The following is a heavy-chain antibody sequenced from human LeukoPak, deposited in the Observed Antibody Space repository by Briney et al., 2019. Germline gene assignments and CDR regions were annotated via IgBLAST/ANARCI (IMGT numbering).Heavy chain of an antibody. D-gene: IGHD6-19*01. J-gene: IGHJ4*02. CDR3: ARVRLGSGWSLFDF. Sequence: PGGSLRLSCAASGFTVSSNYMSWVRQAPGKGLEWVSVIYSGGSTYYAGSVKGRFTIPRHISQNTLYLQMNSLRAEDTAVYYCARVRLGSGWSLFDFWGQGTLVTVSS. CDR1: GFTVSSNY. V-gene: IGHV3-53*04. CDR2: IYSGGST.